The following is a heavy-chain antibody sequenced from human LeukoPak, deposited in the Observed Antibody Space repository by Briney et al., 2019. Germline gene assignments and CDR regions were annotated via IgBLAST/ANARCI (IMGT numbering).Heavy chain of an antibody. V-gene: IGHV3-23*01. CDR1: GGSISSSSYY. Sequence: PSETLSLTCTVSGGSISSSSYYWGWVRQAPGKGLEWVSSISGSGGSTYYADSVKGRFTISRDNSKNTLYLQVNSLRVEDTAVYHCARVDGMNSLFDYWGQGTLVTVSS. J-gene: IGHJ4*02. CDR2: ISGSGGST. CDR3: ARVDGMNSLFDY.